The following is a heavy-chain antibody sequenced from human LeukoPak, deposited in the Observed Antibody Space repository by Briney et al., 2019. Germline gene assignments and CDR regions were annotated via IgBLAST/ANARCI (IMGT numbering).Heavy chain of an antibody. CDR1: GFTFSSYW. CDR2: IKQDGSEK. Sequence: GGSLRLSCAASGFTFSSYWMSWVRQAPGKGLEWVANIKQDGSEKYYVDSVKGRFTISRVNAKNSLYLQMNSLRAEDTAVYYCARASGYSYGSDAFDIWGQGTMVTVSS. V-gene: IGHV3-7*01. D-gene: IGHD5-18*01. CDR3: ARASGYSYGSDAFDI. J-gene: IGHJ3*02.